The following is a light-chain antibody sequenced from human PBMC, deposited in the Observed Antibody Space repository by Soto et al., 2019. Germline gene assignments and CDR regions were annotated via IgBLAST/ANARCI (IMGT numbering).Light chain of an antibody. CDR3: SSYSISTAYL. CDR1: SSDVGGYDY. Sequence: QSVLTQPASVSGSPGQSITISCTGISSDVGGYDYVSWYQLHPGKAPKLMIFEVSNRPSGVSYRFSGSKSGSTASLTISGLQAEDEADYFCSSYSISTAYLFGTGTKVTVL. CDR2: EVS. J-gene: IGLJ1*01. V-gene: IGLV2-14*01.